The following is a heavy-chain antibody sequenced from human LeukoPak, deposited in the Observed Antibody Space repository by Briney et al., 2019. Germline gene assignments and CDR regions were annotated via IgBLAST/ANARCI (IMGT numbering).Heavy chain of an antibody. CDR2: ISSSSSTI. Sequence: PGGSLRLSCAASGFTFSSHSMNWVRQAPGKGLEWVSYISSSSSTIYYADSVKGRFTISKDNSKNTVYLQMSSLRVDDTAVYYCAKAASSSWPSYYYGMDVWGQGTTVTVSS. CDR1: GFTFSSHS. D-gene: IGHD6-13*01. J-gene: IGHJ6*02. CDR3: AKAASSSWPSYYYGMDV. V-gene: IGHV3-48*01.